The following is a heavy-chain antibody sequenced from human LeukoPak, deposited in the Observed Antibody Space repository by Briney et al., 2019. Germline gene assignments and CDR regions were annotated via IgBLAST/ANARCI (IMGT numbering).Heavy chain of an antibody. J-gene: IGHJ4*02. CDR1: GFTFSSYG. Sequence: PGGSLRLSCAASGFTFSSYGMHWVRQAPGKGLEWVAVIWYDGSNKYYADSVTGRFTISRDNSKYTLYLQMNSLRAEDTAIYYCARETGDSGDYLDYWGQGTLVTVSS. D-gene: IGHD7-27*01. CDR2: IWYDGSNK. CDR3: ARETGDSGDYLDY. V-gene: IGHV3-33*01.